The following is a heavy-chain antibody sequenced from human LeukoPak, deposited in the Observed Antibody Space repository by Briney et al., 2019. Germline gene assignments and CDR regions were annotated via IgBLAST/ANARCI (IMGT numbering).Heavy chain of an antibody. CDR1: GYTFTSYD. J-gene: IGHJ3*02. Sequence: ASVKVSCKASGYTFTSYDINWVRQATGQGLEWMGWMNPNSGNTGYAQKFQGRVTITRNTSISTAYMELSSLRSEDTAAYYCARGYVSYYYDSSGYQDAFDTWGQGTMVTVSS. CDR2: MNPNSGNT. D-gene: IGHD3-22*01. CDR3: ARGYVSYYYDSSGYQDAFDT. V-gene: IGHV1-8*03.